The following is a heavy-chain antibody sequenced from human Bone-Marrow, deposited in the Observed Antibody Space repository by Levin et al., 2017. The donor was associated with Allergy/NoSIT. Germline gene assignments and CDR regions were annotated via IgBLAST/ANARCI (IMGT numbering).Heavy chain of an antibody. CDR3: ARGRDYGEYLFDN. V-gene: IGHV3-74*01. CDR2: INSDGSST. J-gene: IGHJ4*02. CDR1: GFTFNRYW. Sequence: PGGSLRLSCAASGFTFNRYWIHWVRQAPGKGLVWVSRINSDGSSTTYADSVKGRFTASRDNAKNTVYLEMNSLRDEDTAVYYCARGRDYGEYLFDNWGQGSLVTVSS. D-gene: IGHD4-17*01.